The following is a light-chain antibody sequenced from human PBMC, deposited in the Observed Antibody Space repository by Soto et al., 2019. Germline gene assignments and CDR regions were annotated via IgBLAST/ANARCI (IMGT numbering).Light chain of an antibody. Sequence: QSALTQPPSASGXPGQSATISCTGAASDIGAYNFVSWYQQYPGKAPKLMIYEVYKRPSGVPDRFSGSKSGNTASLTVSGLQPEDEADYYCTSFAGSDKLIFGGGTKLTVL. J-gene: IGLJ2*01. CDR3: TSFAGSDKLI. V-gene: IGLV2-8*01. CDR1: ASDIGAYNF. CDR2: EVY.